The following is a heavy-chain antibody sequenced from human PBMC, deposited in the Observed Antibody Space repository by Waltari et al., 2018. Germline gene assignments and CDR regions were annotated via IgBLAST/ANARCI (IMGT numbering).Heavy chain of an antibody. CDR3: AGSSSSPGDYYYYYYMDV. CDR2: IIHIFGTA. Sequence: QVQLVQSGAEVKKPGSSVKVSCKASGGTFSSYAISWVRQAPGQGLEWMGGIIHIFGTANYAQKFQGRVTITTDESTSTAYMELSSLRSEDTAVYYCAGSSSSPGDYYYYYYMDVWGKGTTVTVSS. D-gene: IGHD6-6*01. CDR1: GGTFSSYA. J-gene: IGHJ6*03. V-gene: IGHV1-69*05.